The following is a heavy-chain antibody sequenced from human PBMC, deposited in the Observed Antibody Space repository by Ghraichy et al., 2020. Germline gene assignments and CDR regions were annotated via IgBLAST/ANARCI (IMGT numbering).Heavy chain of an antibody. CDR2: IQLDGSNT. Sequence: SLRLSCAASGFTFSVYGIHWVRQAPGKGLEWVAFIQLDGSNTYYADSVKGRFSVSRDNSRNTLYLQMNSPRAEDTALYYCAKGSGSYLKGNSINYWGQGTLVTVSS. V-gene: IGHV3-30*02. J-gene: IGHJ4*02. D-gene: IGHD1-26*01. CDR3: AKGSGSYLKGNSINY. CDR1: GFTFSVYG.